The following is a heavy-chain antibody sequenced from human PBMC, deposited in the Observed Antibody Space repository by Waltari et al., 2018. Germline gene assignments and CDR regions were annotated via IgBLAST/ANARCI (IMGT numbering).Heavy chain of an antibody. CDR3: AIFIAAAGFFDY. Sequence: QVQLQESGPGLVKPSGTLSLTCAVSGGSISSSNWWSWVRQPPGKVLEWIGEIYHSGITNYNPSLQMRVTISVDKSKNQFSLKLSSVTAADTAVYYCAIFIAAAGFFDYWGQGTLVTVSS. CDR1: GGSISSSNW. V-gene: IGHV4-4*02. D-gene: IGHD6-13*01. J-gene: IGHJ4*02. CDR2: IYHSGIT.